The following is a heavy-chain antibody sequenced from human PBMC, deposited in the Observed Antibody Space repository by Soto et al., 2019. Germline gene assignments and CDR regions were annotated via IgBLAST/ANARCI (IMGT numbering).Heavy chain of an antibody. J-gene: IGHJ4*02. D-gene: IGHD2-15*01. CDR2: IYCSRST. CDR3: ARKQAGYFSGIDY. V-gene: IGHV4-31*03. CDR1: GGSLSRGGYY. Sequence: PSETLSLPCPVSGGSLSRGGYYRSWLRQHPGKGLEWIGYIYCSRSTSDNPPLKSRITLSVDTPKTQFSLNLSSVTVADTAVYFCARKQAGYFSGIDYWGQGTLVTVSS.